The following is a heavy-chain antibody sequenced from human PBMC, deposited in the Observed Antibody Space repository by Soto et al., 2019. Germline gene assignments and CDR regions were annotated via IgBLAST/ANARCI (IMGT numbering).Heavy chain of an antibody. D-gene: IGHD3-22*01. CDR3: ARALGSSGYYSPFDY. Sequence: GASVKVSCKASGYTFTSYGISWVRQAPGQGLEWMGWISAYNGNTNYAQNLQGRVTMTTDTSTSTAYMELRSLRSDDTAVYYCARALGSSGYYSPFDYWGQGTLVTVSS. CDR2: ISAYNGNT. V-gene: IGHV1-18*01. CDR1: GYTFTSYG. J-gene: IGHJ4*02.